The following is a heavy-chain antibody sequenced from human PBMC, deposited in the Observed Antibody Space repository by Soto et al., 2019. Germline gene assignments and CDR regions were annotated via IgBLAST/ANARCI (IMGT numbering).Heavy chain of an antibody. CDR3: AKDGGNIRGYYFDY. V-gene: IGHV3-23*01. J-gene: IGHJ4*02. D-gene: IGHD1-26*01. CDR1: GFTFSSYA. Sequence: PGGSLRLSCAASGFTFSSYAMSWVRQAPGKGLEWVSAISGSGGSTYYADSVKGRFTISRDNSKNTLYLQMNSLRAEDTAAYYCAKDGGNIRGYYFDYWGQGTLVTVSS. CDR2: ISGSGGST.